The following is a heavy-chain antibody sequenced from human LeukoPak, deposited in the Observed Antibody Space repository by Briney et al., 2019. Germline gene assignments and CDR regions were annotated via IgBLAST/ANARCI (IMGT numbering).Heavy chain of an antibody. J-gene: IGHJ6*02. Sequence: GESLKISCKGSGYSFTSYWIGWVRQMPGKGLEWMGIIYPGDSDTRYSPSFQGQVTISADKSISTAYLQWSSLKDSDTAMYYCARAPYSSSWYISVWGQGTTVTVSS. CDR1: GYSFTSYW. CDR2: IYPGDSDT. V-gene: IGHV5-51*01. D-gene: IGHD6-13*01. CDR3: ARAPYSSSWYISV.